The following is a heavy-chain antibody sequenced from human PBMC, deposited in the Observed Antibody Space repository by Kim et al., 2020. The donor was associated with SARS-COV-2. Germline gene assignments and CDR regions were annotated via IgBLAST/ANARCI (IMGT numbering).Heavy chain of an antibody. CDR2: GST. J-gene: IGHJ3*02. CDR3: AKEMDAFDI. V-gene: IGHV3-23*01. Sequence: GSTYSTDSVKGRFTISRDNSKNTLYLQMNSLRAEDTAVYYCAKEMDAFDIWGQGTMVTVSS.